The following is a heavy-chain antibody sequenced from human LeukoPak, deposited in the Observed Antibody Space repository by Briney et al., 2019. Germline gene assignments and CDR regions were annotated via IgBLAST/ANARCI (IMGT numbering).Heavy chain of an antibody. Sequence: GGSLRLSCAASGFTFSSYGTHWVCQALGKGLGWGADIWDGGGNKYYADSVKGRFTISRDNSKNTLYMQMNSLRAEDTAVYYCAKDGIAARRGVSYYFDYWGQGTLVTVSS. CDR1: GFTFSSYG. CDR3: AKDGIAARRGVSYYFDY. J-gene: IGHJ4*02. D-gene: IGHD6-6*01. CDR2: IWDGGGNK. V-gene: IGHV3-30*02.